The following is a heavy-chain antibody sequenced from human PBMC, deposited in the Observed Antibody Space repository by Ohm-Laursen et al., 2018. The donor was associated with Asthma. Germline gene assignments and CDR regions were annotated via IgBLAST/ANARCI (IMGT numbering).Heavy chain of an antibody. V-gene: IGHV3-21*01. J-gene: IGHJ1*01. Sequence: GSLRLSCTAFGYTFSRYSIRWVRQVPGKGLEWVASISTASTFIYYADSVRGRFTTSRDNAKNSVYLQMNSLRAEDTALYYCARIGPEWELPGREYSLHHWGEGTLVTVSS. CDR1: GYTFSRYS. CDR2: ISTASTFI. D-gene: IGHD1-26*01. CDR3: ARIGPEWELPGREYSLHH.